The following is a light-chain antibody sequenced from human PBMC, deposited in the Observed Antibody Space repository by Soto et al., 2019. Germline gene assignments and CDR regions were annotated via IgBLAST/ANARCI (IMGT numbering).Light chain of an antibody. Sequence: QSALTQPASVSGSPGQSITISCTGTSGDIGSYNRVSWYQQHPGKAPKLIIYEVTDRPSGVSNRFSGSKSGNTASLTISGLQPEDEADYYCSSYTTSSTLVFGTGTKVTV. CDR1: SGDIGSYNR. V-gene: IGLV2-14*01. J-gene: IGLJ1*01. CDR3: SSYTTSSTLV. CDR2: EVT.